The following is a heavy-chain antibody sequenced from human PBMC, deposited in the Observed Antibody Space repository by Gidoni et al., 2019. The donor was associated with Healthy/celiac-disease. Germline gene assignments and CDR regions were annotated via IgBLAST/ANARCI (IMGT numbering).Heavy chain of an antibody. V-gene: IGHV3-11*01. D-gene: IGHD3-10*01. CDR3: ARPRGTIDY. J-gene: IGHJ4*02. Sequence: STIYYADSVKGRFTISRDNAKNSLYLQMNSLRAEDTAVYYCARPRGTIDYWGQGTLVTVSS. CDR2: STI.